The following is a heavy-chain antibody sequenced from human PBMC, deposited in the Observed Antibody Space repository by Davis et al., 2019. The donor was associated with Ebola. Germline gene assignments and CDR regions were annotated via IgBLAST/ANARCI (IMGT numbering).Heavy chain of an antibody. Sequence: GESLKISCAASGISFSNYGMFWVRQAPGKVMEWVAVISPDGSDKNYADSGKGRFTISRDNSKNTLYLQMNSLRAEDTAVYYCGKASKDPRGGYFDYWGQGTLVTVSS. CDR2: ISPDGSDK. J-gene: IGHJ4*02. CDR3: GKASKDPRGGYFDY. V-gene: IGHV3-30*18. CDR1: GISFSNYG. D-gene: IGHD2-15*01.